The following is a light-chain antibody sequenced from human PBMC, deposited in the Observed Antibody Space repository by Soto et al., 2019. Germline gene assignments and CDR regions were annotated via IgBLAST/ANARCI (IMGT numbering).Light chain of an antibody. CDR3: QQRNIWPPVT. J-gene: IGKJ5*01. Sequence: EIVLTQSPGTLSLSPGEGATLSCRASQSVTGTNLAWYQQRPGQAPRLLIYDAVRRATGIPDRFSGSGSGTDFTLTISRLEPEDFAVYYCQQRNIWPPVTFGQGTRLEIK. CDR1: QSVTGTN. V-gene: IGKV3D-20*02. CDR2: DAV.